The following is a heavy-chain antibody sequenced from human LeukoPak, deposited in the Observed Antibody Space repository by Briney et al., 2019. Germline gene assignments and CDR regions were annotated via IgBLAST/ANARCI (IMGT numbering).Heavy chain of an antibody. CDR3: ARDFTIFGYFDY. CDR1: GFTFSSYS. V-gene: IGHV3-21*01. J-gene: IGHJ4*02. Sequence: PGGSLRLSCAASGFTFSSYSVNWVRQAPGKGLEWVSSISSSGSYVYYADSVKGRFTISRDNAKNSLYLQMNSLRAEDTAVYYCARDFTIFGYFDYWGQGTLVTVSS. CDR2: ISSSGSYV. D-gene: IGHD3-3*01.